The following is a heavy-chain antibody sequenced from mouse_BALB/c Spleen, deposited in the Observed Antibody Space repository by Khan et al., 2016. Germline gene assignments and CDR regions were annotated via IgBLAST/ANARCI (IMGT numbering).Heavy chain of an antibody. Sequence: EVQLVESGGGLVKPGESLTLSCAASGFTFSSYAMSWVRQSPEKRLEWVASISSGGTTFYPDSLKGRFTISRDNARNILYLQVSSLRSEGTAMHYCTRGVTTVVDYFDYWGQGTTLTVSS. V-gene: IGHV5-6-5*01. J-gene: IGHJ2*01. CDR2: ISSGGTT. CDR1: GFTFSSYA. CDR3: TRGVTTVVDYFDY. D-gene: IGHD1-1*01.